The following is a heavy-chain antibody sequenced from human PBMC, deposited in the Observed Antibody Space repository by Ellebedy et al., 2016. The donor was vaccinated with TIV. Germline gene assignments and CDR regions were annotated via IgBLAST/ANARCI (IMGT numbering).Heavy chain of an antibody. CDR2: INHGGST. Sequence: MPSETLSLTCAVYGGSFSGYYWSWIRQHPGKGLEWIGEINHGGSTNYNPSLKSRVTISLDTSKNQFSLKLRSVTAADTAVYYCASTKMWGGFRYSFYGMDVWGQGTTVTVSS. V-gene: IGHV4-34*01. CDR1: GGSFSGYY. CDR3: ASTKMWGGFRYSFYGMDV. D-gene: IGHD2-21*01. J-gene: IGHJ6*02.